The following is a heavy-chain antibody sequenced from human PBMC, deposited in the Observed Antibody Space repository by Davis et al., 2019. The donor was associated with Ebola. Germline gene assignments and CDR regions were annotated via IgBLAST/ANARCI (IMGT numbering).Heavy chain of an antibody. CDR3: ACYVLG. CDR2: IGGGGDDT. Sequence: GGSLRLSCAASGFTSNYYAMSWVRQAPGKGLEWLSLIGGGGDDTYYPDSVKGRFTISRDNSKNMLFLQMNSLRVEDTAVYYCACYVLGWGQGTLVTVSS. V-gene: IGHV3-23*01. D-gene: IGHD2-8*01. CDR1: GFTSNYYA. J-gene: IGHJ4*02.